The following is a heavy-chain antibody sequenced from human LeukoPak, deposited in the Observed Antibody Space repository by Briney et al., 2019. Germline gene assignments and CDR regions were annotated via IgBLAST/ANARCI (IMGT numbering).Heavy chain of an antibody. Sequence: PSETLSLTCTVSGGSISSSSYYWGWIRQPPGKGLEWIGSIYYSGSTYYNPSLKSRVTISVDTSKNQFSLKLSSVTAADTAVYYCARPIYPNDAFDIWGQGTMVTVSS. J-gene: IGHJ3*02. CDR2: IYYSGST. CDR3: ARPIYPNDAFDI. V-gene: IGHV4-39*01. CDR1: GGSISSSSYY. D-gene: IGHD5/OR15-5a*01.